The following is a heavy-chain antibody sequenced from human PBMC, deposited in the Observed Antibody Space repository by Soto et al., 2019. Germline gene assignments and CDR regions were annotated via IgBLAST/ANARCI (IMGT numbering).Heavy chain of an antibody. CDR1: GFTFSSYD. V-gene: IGHV3-13*01. Sequence: EVQLVESGGGLVQPGGSLRLSCAASGFTFSSYDMHWVRQATGKGLEWVSAIGTAGDTYYPGSVKGRFTISRENAKNSLYLQMNRLRAGDTAVYYCARALITIFGVVSFDYWGQGTLVTVSS. CDR2: IGTAGDT. CDR3: ARALITIFGVVSFDY. D-gene: IGHD3-3*01. J-gene: IGHJ4*02.